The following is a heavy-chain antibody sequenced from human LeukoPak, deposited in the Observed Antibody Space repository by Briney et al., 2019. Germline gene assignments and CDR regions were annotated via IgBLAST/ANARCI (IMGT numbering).Heavy chain of an antibody. V-gene: IGHV4-34*01. Sequence: SETLSLTCAVYNGFDSYYMTIVRQPPGKGLEWVGEITYRGSGNYNPSLKGRATISINVPQRQFSLSLRSVTAADTAVYYCARAVTTKWDYYYMDVWGKGTTVTVSS. CDR3: ARAVTTKWDYYYMDV. J-gene: IGHJ6*03. D-gene: IGHD4-17*01. CDR1: NGFDSYY. CDR2: ITYRGSG.